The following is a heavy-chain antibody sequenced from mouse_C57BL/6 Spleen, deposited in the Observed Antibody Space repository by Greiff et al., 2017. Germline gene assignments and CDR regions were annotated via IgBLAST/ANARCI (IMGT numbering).Heavy chain of an antibody. J-gene: IGHJ2*01. CDR3: ARALNWEVYFDY. Sequence: EVHLVESGGGLVKPGGSLKLSCAASGFTFSSYAMSWVRQTPEKRLEWVATISDGGSYTYYPDNVKGRFTISRDNAKNNLYLQMSHLKSEDTAMYYFARALNWEVYFDYWGQGTTLTVSS. D-gene: IGHD4-1*01. V-gene: IGHV5-4*01. CDR2: ISDGGSYT. CDR1: GFTFSSYA.